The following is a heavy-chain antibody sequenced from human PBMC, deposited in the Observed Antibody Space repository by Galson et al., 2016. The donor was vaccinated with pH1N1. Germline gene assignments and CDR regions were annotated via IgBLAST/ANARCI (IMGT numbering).Heavy chain of an antibody. D-gene: IGHD3-22*01. CDR2: IGSYNGNR. CDR1: GYSLTKYY. CDR3: ARDEYYDSNGSWGDS. V-gene: IGHV1-18*04. J-gene: IGHJ5*01. Sequence: SVKVSCKASGYSLTKYYLHWVRQAPGQGLEWMGWIGSYNGNRNYAQKLQGRVTMTTDTSTNTAYMEMRDLRSDDTAVYYCARDEYYDSNGSWGDSWGQGTLVTVSS.